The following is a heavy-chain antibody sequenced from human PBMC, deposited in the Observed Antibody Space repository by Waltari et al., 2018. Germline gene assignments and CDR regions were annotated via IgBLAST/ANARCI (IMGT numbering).Heavy chain of an antibody. CDR2: ISNRGDKI. J-gene: IGHJ4*02. Sequence: EVQLLESGGGLVQLGGSLRLSCAASGVTFSRYAMSWVRQAPGKGLEWVAAISNRGDKIYYADSVRGRFTISRDNSKNTLYLQMNSLRAEDTAIYYCAKEYSSSWVSFDYWGQGTLVTVSS. CDR3: AKEYSSSWVSFDY. D-gene: IGHD6-13*01. CDR1: GVTFSRYA. V-gene: IGHV3-23*01.